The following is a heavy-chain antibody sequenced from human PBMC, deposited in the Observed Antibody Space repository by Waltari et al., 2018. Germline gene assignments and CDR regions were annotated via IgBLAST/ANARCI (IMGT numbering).Heavy chain of an antibody. V-gene: IGHV4-38-2*01. J-gene: IGHJ4*02. D-gene: IGHD3-16*01. Sequence: QVQLQESGPGLVKPSETLSLTCAVSGYSISSGYYWGWIRQPPGKGLEWIGNIYHSGRTDYNPTLRSQVTISVDTSKNQFSLKLSSVAAADTAVYYCARHVYTTLDYWGQGTLVTVAS. CDR2: IYHSGRT. CDR3: ARHVYTTLDY. CDR1: GYSISSGYY.